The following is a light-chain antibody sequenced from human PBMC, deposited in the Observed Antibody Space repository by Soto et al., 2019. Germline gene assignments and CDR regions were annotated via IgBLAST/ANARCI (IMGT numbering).Light chain of an antibody. V-gene: IGKV3-20*01. CDR3: QHYDWSLTWT. CDR1: QTVSTSF. J-gene: IGKJ1*01. CDR2: GAS. Sequence: EMVLTQSPGTLSLSPGERATLSCTASQTVSTSFLAWYQQKRGQAPRLLIYGASTRATGVPDRFTGSGSGTDFTLTISELEPEDFAAYYCQHYDWSLTWTFGPGTKVEV.